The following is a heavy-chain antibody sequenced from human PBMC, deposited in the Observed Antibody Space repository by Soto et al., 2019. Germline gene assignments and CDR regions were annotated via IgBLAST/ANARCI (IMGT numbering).Heavy chain of an antibody. V-gene: IGHV3-21*02. D-gene: IGHD2-21*01. CDR2: IGRVSTYI. J-gene: IGHJ4*02. Sequence: VQLVESVGGLVKPGGSLRLTCVASVFPFSSFSLNCVRQAPGKGLEWVSSIGRVSTYIYYADSVRGRFTVSRDNAKNSVYLQMNGLTAEDSGSYYFARVTAGSVIYIIDLWGPVTLITVSS. CDR1: VFPFSSFS. CDR3: ARVTAGSVIYIIDL.